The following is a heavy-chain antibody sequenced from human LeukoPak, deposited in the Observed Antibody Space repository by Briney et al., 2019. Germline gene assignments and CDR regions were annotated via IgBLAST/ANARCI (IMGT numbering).Heavy chain of an antibody. Sequence: SETLSLTCTVSGDSISSFYWSWIRQAPGKGLECIGFIYINGDTSYNPSLKGRATLSLDTSKNQFSLRLTSVTAADTAVYYCASISYYYDSSGYVDYYMDVWGKGTTVTVSS. J-gene: IGHJ6*03. D-gene: IGHD3-22*01. CDR2: IYINGDT. CDR3: ASISYYYDSSGYVDYYMDV. CDR1: GDSISSFY. V-gene: IGHV4-4*09.